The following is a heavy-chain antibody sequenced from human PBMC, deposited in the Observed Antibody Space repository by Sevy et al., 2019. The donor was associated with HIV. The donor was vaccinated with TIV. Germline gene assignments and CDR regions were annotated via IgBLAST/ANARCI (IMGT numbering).Heavy chain of an antibody. V-gene: IGHV3-7*01. CDR2: IRQDRSEK. Sequence: GGSLRLSCAVSGFTFRNFWMSWVRQAPGKGLEWVANIRQDRSEKNYVDSVRGRFTISRDNAKNSLFLQLNSLRADDTAIYYCAKSYFGSVTSYGMDLWGRGTTVTVSS. CDR1: GFTFRNFW. CDR3: AKSYFGSVTSYGMDL. J-gene: IGHJ6*02. D-gene: IGHD3-10*01.